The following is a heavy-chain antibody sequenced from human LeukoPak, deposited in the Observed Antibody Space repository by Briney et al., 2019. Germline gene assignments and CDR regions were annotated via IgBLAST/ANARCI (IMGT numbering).Heavy chain of an antibody. V-gene: IGHV1-69*04. CDR1: GGTFISYA. CDR3: AREYGGDFDY. J-gene: IGHJ4*02. Sequence: ASMKVSCKASGGTFISYAISWVRQAPGQGLEWMGRIIPILAIANYAQKFQGRVTITADKSTSTAYMELSSLRSEDTAVYYCAREYGGDFDYWGQGTLVTVSS. CDR2: IIPILAIA. D-gene: IGHD4-23*01.